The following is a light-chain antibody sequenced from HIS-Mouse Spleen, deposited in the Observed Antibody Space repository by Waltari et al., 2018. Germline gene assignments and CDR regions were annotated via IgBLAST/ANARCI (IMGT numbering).Light chain of an antibody. Sequence: QSVLTQPPSASGTPGQRVTISCSGSSSNIGSNYVYWYQQLPGTAPKLLIYRNNQRPSGVPDRFSGSKSGTSASLAISGLRSEDEADYYCAAWDDSLSGVFGGG. CDR1: SSNIGSNY. J-gene: IGLJ2*01. CDR3: AAWDDSLSGV. CDR2: RNN. V-gene: IGLV1-47*01.